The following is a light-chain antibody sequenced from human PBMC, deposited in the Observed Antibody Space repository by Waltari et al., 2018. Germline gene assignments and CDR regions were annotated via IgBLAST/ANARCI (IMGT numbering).Light chain of an antibody. Sequence: DIVMTQSPLSLPVTPGEPASMSCRSSQSLLHSNGNNYLDWYLQKPGQSPQLLIFLGSTRASGVPDRFSGSGSGTDFSLTISNLQAEDVAVYSCQQYYDSPLTFGGGTKVEIK. CDR2: LGS. J-gene: IGKJ4*01. CDR3: QQYYDSPLT. V-gene: IGKV2-28*01. CDR1: QSLLHSNGNNY.